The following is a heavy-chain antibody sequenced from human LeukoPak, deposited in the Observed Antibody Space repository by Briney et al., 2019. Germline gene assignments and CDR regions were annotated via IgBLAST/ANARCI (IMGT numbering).Heavy chain of an antibody. CDR3: ARVRRWLQLSNAFDI. D-gene: IGHD5-24*01. CDR1: GYTFTGYY. J-gene: IGHJ3*02. V-gene: IGHV1-2*02. Sequence: ASVKVSCKASGYTFTGYYMHWVRQAPRQGLEWMGWINPNSGGTNYAQKFQGRVTMTRDTSISTAYMELSRLRSDDTAVYYCARVRRWLQLSNAFDIWGQGTMVTVSS. CDR2: INPNSGGT.